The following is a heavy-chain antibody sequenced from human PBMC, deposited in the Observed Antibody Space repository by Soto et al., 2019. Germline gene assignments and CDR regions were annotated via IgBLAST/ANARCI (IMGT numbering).Heavy chain of an antibody. CDR1: GDSVSNNSAA. J-gene: IGHJ5*02. V-gene: IGHV6-1*01. Sequence: PSQTLSLTCAISGDSVSNNSAAWDWIRQSPSRGLEWLGRTYHRSKWYNDYAVSVKSRITINPGTSKNQFSLQLNSVTPEDTAVYYCARLGPSAPGTGDWTWGQGTLVTVSS. CDR3: ARLGPSAPGTGDWT. CDR2: TYHRSKWYN. D-gene: IGHD6-13*01.